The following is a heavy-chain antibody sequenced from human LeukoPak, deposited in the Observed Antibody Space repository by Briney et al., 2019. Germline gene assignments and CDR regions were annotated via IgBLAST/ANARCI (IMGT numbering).Heavy chain of an antibody. J-gene: IGHJ5*02. D-gene: IGHD6-6*01. CDR2: IYTSGST. CDR3: ARDASSSGANWFDP. CDR1: GGSISSYY. V-gene: IGHV4-4*07. Sequence: SETLSLTCTVPGGSISSYYWRWIRQPAGKGLEWIGRIYTSGSTNYNPSLKSRVTISVDTSKNQFSLKPSSVTAADPAVYYCARDASSSGANWFDPWGQGTLVTVSS.